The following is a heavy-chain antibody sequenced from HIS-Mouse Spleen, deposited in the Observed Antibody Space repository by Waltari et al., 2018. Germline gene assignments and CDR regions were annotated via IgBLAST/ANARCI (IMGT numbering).Heavy chain of an antibody. J-gene: IGHJ3*02. CDR2: IYSGDST. CDR1: GFTVSSNY. CDR3: ARGFRWHDAFDI. D-gene: IGHD2-15*01. V-gene: IGHV3-53*05. Sequence: EVQLVETGGGLIQPGGSLRLSCAASGFTVSSNYMSWVRQAPGKGVERVSVIYSGDSTYYADSVKGRFTISRDNSKNTLYLQMNSLRAEDTAVYYCARGFRWHDAFDIWGQGTMVTVSS.